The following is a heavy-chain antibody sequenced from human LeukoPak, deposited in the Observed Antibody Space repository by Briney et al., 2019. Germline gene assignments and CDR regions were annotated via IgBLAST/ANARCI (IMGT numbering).Heavy chain of an antibody. V-gene: IGHV3-48*01. CDR3: AKDRRYSSSSPDY. Sequence: GGSLRLSCAASGFTFSSYWMHWVRQAPGKGLEWVSYISSSGSTIYYADSVKGRFTISRDNSKNTLYLQMNSLRAEDTAVYYCAKDRRYSSSSPDYWGQGTLVTVSS. CDR1: GFTFSSYW. J-gene: IGHJ4*02. CDR2: ISSSGSTI. D-gene: IGHD6-6*01.